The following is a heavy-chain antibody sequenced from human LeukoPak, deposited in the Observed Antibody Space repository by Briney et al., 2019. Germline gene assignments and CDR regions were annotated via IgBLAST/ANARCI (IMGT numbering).Heavy chain of an antibody. CDR1: GGSISSYY. Sequence: SETLSLTCSVSGGSISSYYWSWIRQPAGKELEWIGRIYTSGSTNYNPSLKSRVTISVDKSKNQFSLKLSSVTAADTAVYYCARHRIAEAGSGWFNPWGQGTLVTVSS. J-gene: IGHJ5*02. CDR2: IYTSGST. V-gene: IGHV4-4*07. D-gene: IGHD6-19*01. CDR3: ARHRIAEAGSGWFNP.